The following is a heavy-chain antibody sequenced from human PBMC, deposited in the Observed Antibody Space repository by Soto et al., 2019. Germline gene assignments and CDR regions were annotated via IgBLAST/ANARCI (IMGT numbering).Heavy chain of an antibody. CDR2: IWYDGSKQ. V-gene: IGHV3-33*01. J-gene: IGHJ5*02. CDR3: ARVPGVTNYSLAS. D-gene: IGHD2-21*01. CDR1: GFTFSSYG. Sequence: QVQLVESGGGVVQPGTSLRLSCAPSGFTFSSYGMHWVRQAPGKGLEWVAVIWYDGSKQYYADSVKGRFTISRDNSKTPLYLKMNSLRARETAVYYCARVPGVTNYSLASWGQEPLFPFSS.